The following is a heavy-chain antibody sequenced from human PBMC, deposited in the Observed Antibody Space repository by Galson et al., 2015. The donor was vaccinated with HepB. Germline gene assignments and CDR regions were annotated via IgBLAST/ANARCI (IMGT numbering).Heavy chain of an antibody. CDR3: AGSDPAAGNAFDL. V-gene: IGHV1-69*02. D-gene: IGHD6-13*01. CDR2: IIPFLGIV. Sequence: SVKVSCKASGGIFSSYPISWVRQAPGEGLEWMGRIIPFLGIVNYAQKFQGRVTITADNSTSAAYMELSSLRSEDRAVYYCAGSDPAAGNAFDLWGQGTMVTVSS. J-gene: IGHJ3*01. CDR1: GGIFSSYP.